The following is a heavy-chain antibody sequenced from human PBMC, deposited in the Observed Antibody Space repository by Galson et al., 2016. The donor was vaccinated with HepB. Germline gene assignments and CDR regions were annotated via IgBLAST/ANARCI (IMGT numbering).Heavy chain of an antibody. Sequence: QSGAEVKKPGESLRISCKASGYTFTTYWISWVRQMPGKGLEWIGRIDPSDSYTNYSPSFQGHVTISADKSFSTAYLQGSSLKASDTAMYFCARHPTPIVVVTTNRLDTWGQGTLVTVSS. D-gene: IGHD2-21*02. CDR3: ARHPTPIVVVTTNRLDT. CDR2: IDPSDSYT. CDR1: GYTFTTYW. V-gene: IGHV5-10-1*01. J-gene: IGHJ5*02.